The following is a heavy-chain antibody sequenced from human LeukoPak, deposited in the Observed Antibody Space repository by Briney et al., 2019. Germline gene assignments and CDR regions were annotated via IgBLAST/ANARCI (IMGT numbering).Heavy chain of an antibody. V-gene: IGHV1-18*01. J-gene: IGHJ4*02. D-gene: IGHD3-10*01. Sequence: GASVKVSCKASGYTFTSYGISWARQAPGQGLEWMGWISAYNGNTNYAQKLQGRVTMTTDTSTSTAYMELRSLRSDDTAVYYCARDRLYYYGSGSYCPYWGQGTLVTVSS. CDR2: ISAYNGNT. CDR1: GYTFTSYG. CDR3: ARDRLYYYGSGSYCPY.